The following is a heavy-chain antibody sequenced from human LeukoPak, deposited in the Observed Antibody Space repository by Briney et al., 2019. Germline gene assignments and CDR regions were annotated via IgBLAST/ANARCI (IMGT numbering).Heavy chain of an antibody. CDR1: GYSFTSYW. CDR3: ARIAYCGGDCYSGPADY. J-gene: IGHJ4*02. D-gene: IGHD2-21*02. V-gene: IGHV5-51*01. CDR2: IYPGDSDT. Sequence: GESLKISCKGSGYSFTSYWIGWVRQMPGKGLEWMGIIYPGDSDTRYSPSFQGQVTISADKSISTAYLQWSSLKASDTAMYYCARIAYCGGDCYSGPADYWGQGTLVTVSS.